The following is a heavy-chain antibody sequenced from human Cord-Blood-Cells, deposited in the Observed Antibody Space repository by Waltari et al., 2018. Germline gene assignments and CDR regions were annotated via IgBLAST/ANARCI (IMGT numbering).Heavy chain of an antibody. V-gene: IGHV4-34*01. D-gene: IGHD3-16*02. CDR1: GGSFSGYY. CDR3: ARGSYDYVWGSYRYTRRYFDY. Sequence: QVQLQQWGAGLLKPSETLSLTCAVYGGSFSGYYWSWFRQAPGKGLEWIGEINHSGSTNYNPSLKSRVTISVDTSKNQFSLKLSSVTAADTAVYYCARGSYDYVWGSYRYTRRYFDYWGQGTLVTVSS. CDR2: INHSGST. J-gene: IGHJ4*02.